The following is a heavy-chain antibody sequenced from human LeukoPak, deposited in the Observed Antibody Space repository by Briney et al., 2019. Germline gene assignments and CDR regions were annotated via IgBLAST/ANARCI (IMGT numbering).Heavy chain of an antibody. CDR3: AKVSRSGSYYHFDY. Sequence: PGGSLRLSCAASGFTFSSYAITWVRHAPGKGLEWVSTISGSSGSTYYADSVKGRFTISRDNSKNTLYLQMNSLRVEDTAVLYCAKVSRSGSYYHFDYWGQGTLVTVSS. V-gene: IGHV3-23*01. D-gene: IGHD3-10*01. J-gene: IGHJ4*02. CDR2: ISGSSGST. CDR1: GFTFSSYA.